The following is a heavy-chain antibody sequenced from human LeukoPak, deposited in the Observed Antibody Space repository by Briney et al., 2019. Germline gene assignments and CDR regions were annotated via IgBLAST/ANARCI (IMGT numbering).Heavy chain of an antibody. CDR1: GGSFSDYY. CDR3: ARGVYPGCSGGCASVKNWFDP. Sequence: PSETLSLTCAVFGGSFSDYYWTWIRQSPGRGLEWIGEAHSGGGRYYTPSLKGRVTMSIDTSKNQFSLKLTSVTAADTAVYYCARGVYPGCSGGCASVKNWFDPWGHGILVTVSS. D-gene: IGHD2-15*01. CDR2: AHSGGGR. J-gene: IGHJ5*02. V-gene: IGHV4-34*01.